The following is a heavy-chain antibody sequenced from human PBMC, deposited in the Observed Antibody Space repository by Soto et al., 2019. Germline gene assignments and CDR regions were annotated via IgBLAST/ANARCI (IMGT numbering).Heavy chain of an antibody. J-gene: IGHJ5*02. CDR3: ARGSLSNYRWFDP. Sequence: QVQLQQWGAGLLKPSETLSLTCAVYGGSFSDYYWNWIRQPPGMGLEWIGEIDHTGITNYNPSLKGRVTILXDXYRNSFSLKLSSVTAADTAIYYCARGSLSNYRWFDPWGQGTLVSVSS. CDR2: IDHTGIT. D-gene: IGHD4-4*01. CDR1: GGSFSDYY. V-gene: IGHV4-34*01.